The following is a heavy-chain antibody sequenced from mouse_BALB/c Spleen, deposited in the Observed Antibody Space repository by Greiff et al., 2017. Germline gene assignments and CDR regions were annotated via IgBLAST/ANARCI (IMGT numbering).Heavy chain of an antibody. CDR2: ILPGSGST. J-gene: IGHJ2*01. V-gene: IGHV1-9*01. CDR1: GYTFSSYW. D-gene: IGHD1-1*01. CDR3: ARSEGSNPIDY. Sequence: VQLQQSGAELMKPGASVKISCTATGYTFSSYWIEWVKQRPGHGLEWIGEILPGSGSTNYNEKFKGKATFTADTSSNTAYMQLSRLTSEDSAVNDCARSEGSNPIDYWGQGTTLTVSS.